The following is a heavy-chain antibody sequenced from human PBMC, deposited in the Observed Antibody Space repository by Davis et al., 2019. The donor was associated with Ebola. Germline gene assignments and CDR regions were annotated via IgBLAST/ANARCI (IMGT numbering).Heavy chain of an antibody. D-gene: IGHD5-12*01. CDR3: ARGGGGYSGYDNYYYGMDV. CDR2: INPSGGST. J-gene: IGHJ6*02. Sequence: ASVKVSCKASGYTFTSYYMHWVRQAPGQGLEWMGIINPSGGSTSYAQKFQGRVTMTRDTSTSTVYMELSSLRSEDTAVYYCARGGGGYSGYDNYYYGMDVWGQGTTVTVSS. V-gene: IGHV1-46*01. CDR1: GYTFTSYY.